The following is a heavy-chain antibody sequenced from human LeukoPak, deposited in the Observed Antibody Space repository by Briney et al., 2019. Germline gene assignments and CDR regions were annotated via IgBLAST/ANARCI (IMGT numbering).Heavy chain of an antibody. CDR3: ARQAFDSEAEIFYSYGLDV. Sequence: GGSLRLSCAASGFTFSNAWMSWVRQAPGKGLEWVGRIKSKTDGGTTDYAAPVKGRFTISRDDSKNTLYLQMNSLKTEDTAVYYCARQAFDSEAEIFYSYGLDVWGKGTSVIVSS. J-gene: IGHJ6*04. CDR2: IKSKTDGGTT. D-gene: IGHD2/OR15-2a*01. CDR1: GFTFSNAW. V-gene: IGHV3-15*01.